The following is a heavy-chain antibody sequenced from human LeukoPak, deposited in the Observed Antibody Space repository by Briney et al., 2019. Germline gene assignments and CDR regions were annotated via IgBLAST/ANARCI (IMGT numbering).Heavy chain of an antibody. CDR3: AGLFPGSSNAFDI. D-gene: IGHD6-13*01. CDR2: IYSGGST. J-gene: IGHJ3*02. V-gene: IGHV3-66*04. Sequence: GGSLRLSCAASGFTVSSNYMSWVRQAPGKGLEWVSVIYSGGSTYYADSVKGRFTISRDNSKNTLYLQMNSLRAEDTAVYYCAGLFPGSSNAFDIWGQGTMVTVSS. CDR1: GFTVSSNY.